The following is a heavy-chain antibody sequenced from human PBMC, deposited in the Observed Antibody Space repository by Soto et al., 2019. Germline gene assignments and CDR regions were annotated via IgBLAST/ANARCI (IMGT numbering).Heavy chain of an antibody. CDR3: APVVLSSGWYSWFDP. D-gene: IGHD6-19*01. CDR1: GGSISSYY. V-gene: IGHV4-59*01. CDR2: IYYSGST. Sequence: SETLSLTCTVSGGSISSYYWSWIRQPPGKGLEWIGYIYYSGSTNYNPSLKSRVTISVDTSKNQFSLKLSSVTAADTAVYYCAPVVLSSGWYSWFDPWGQGTLVTVSS. J-gene: IGHJ5*02.